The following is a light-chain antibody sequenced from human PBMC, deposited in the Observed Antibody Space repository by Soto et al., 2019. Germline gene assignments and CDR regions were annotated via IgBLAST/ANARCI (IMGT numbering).Light chain of an antibody. J-gene: IGLJ2*01. CDR1: SSNIGAGYD. Sequence: QSVLTQPPSVSGAPGQRVTISCTGSSSNIGAGYDVHWYQQLPGTAPKLLIYGNSNRPSGVPDRFSGSKSGTSASLAITGLQAEDEADYYCQSYDSILIGSGVFGGGTKLTVL. CDR2: GNS. V-gene: IGLV1-40*01. CDR3: QSYDSILIGSGV.